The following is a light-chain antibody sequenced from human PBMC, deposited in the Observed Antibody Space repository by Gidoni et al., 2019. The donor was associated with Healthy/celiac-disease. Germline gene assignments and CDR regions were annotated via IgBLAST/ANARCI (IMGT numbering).Light chain of an antibody. CDR1: SSDVGGSNY. CDR3: CSYAGSYTLV. V-gene: IGLV2-11*01. J-gene: IGLJ2*01. CDR2: DVS. Sequence: QSALTQPRPVSGSPGQPVTISCTGTSSDVGGSNYVSWYQQHPGNAPKLMIYDVSKRPSGVPDRFSGSKSGNTASLTISGLQAEDEADYYCCSYAGSYTLVFGGGTKLTVL.